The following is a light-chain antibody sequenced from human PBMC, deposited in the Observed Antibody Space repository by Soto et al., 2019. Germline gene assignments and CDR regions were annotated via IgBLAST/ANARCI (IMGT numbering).Light chain of an antibody. J-gene: IGKJ1*01. CDR2: GAS. Sequence: EIVLTQSPGTLSLSPGERATLSCRASQSVSSSYLAWYQQTPGQAPRLLIYGASSRATGTPDRFSGSGSGTDFTLTISRLEAEDFAVYYCQQYGSSAWTFGQGTKV. CDR3: QQYGSSAWT. V-gene: IGKV3-20*01. CDR1: QSVSSSY.